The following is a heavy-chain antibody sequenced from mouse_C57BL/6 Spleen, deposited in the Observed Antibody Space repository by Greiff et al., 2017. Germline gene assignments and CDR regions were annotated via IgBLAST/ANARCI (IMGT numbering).Heavy chain of an antibody. Sequence: VQLQQPGAELVKPGASVTLSCKASGYTFTSYWMHWVKQRPGQGLEWIGMIHPNSGSTNYNEKFKSKATLTVDKSSSTAYMQLSSLTSEDSAVYYCARSARSSEYYFDYWGQGTTLTVSS. J-gene: IGHJ2*01. V-gene: IGHV1-64*01. D-gene: IGHD1-1*01. CDR3: ARSARSSEYYFDY. CDR1: GYTFTSYW. CDR2: IHPNSGST.